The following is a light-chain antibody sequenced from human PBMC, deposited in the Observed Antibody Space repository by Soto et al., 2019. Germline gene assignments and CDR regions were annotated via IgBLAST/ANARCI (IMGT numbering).Light chain of an antibody. CDR3: QQYGSSGT. V-gene: IGKV3-20*01. Sequence: ESVSTQSPGTLSLSPGERATLSCRASQSVSNNYLAWYQQKPGQAPRLLIFGASSRATGIPARFSGSGSGTDFTLTINSLEPEDFAVYYCQQYGSSGTFGQGTKVDI. CDR1: QSVSNNY. J-gene: IGKJ1*01. CDR2: GAS.